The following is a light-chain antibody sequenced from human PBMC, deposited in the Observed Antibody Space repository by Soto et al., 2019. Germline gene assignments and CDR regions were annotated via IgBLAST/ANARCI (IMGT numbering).Light chain of an antibody. CDR3: QQHNNYPRT. Sequence: DIQMTQSPSTLSASVGDRVTITCRASQSISTWLAWYQQKPGQAPRLLIYTASNIARGVPSRFSGSGSGTEFTLTISSLQPDDFAIYYCQQHNNYPRTFGQGTKVEMK. J-gene: IGKJ1*01. V-gene: IGKV1-5*03. CDR2: TAS. CDR1: QSISTW.